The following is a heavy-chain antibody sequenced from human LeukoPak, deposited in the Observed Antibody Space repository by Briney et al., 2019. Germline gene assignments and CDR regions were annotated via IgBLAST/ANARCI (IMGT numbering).Heavy chain of an antibody. CDR2: IYSGGSA. J-gene: IGHJ4*02. CDR3: ARENKAVAAHYFDY. Sequence: GGSLRLSCAASGFTVSDNYMSWDRLAPGKGLEWVSVIYSGGSAYYADPVKGRFTISRDNSKNTMYLQMNSLRAEDTAVYYCARENKAVAAHYFDYWGQGTLVTVSS. V-gene: IGHV3-66*01. D-gene: IGHD6-19*01. CDR1: GFTVSDNY.